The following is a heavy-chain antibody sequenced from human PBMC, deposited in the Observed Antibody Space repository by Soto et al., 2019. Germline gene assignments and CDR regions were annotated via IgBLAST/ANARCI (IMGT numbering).Heavy chain of an antibody. CDR1: GFTFSSYW. Sequence: GGSLRLSCAASGFTFSSYWMHWVRQAPGKGLVWVSRINSDGSSTSYADSVKGRFTISRDNAKNTLYLQMNSLRAEDTAVYYCAREAMYNWNYRGGSGGRDAFDIWGQGTMVTVSS. CDR2: INSDGSST. D-gene: IGHD1-7*01. J-gene: IGHJ3*02. V-gene: IGHV3-74*01. CDR3: AREAMYNWNYRGGSGGRDAFDI.